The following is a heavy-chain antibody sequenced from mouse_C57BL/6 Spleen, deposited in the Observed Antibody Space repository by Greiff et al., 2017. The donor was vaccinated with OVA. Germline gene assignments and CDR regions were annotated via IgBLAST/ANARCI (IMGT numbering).Heavy chain of an antibody. D-gene: IGHD1-1*01. CDR3: ATVGSPFAY. CDR1: GYTFTSYW. Sequence: QVQLKQPGAELVKPGASVKLSCKASGYTFTSYWMHWVKQRPGQGLEWIGMIHPNSGSTNYNEKFKSKATLTVDKSSSTAYMQLSSLTSEDSAVYYCATVGSPFAYWGQGTLVTVSA. V-gene: IGHV1-64*01. J-gene: IGHJ3*01. CDR2: IHPNSGST.